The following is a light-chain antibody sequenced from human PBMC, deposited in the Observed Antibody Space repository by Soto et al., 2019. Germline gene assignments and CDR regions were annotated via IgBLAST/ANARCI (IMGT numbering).Light chain of an antibody. CDR2: GAS. CDR3: QQRSNWPSLT. Sequence: EMVMTQSPATLSVSPGERATLSCRASQSVTSNLAWYQQKPGQAPRLLIYGASTTATGIPARFSGSGSGTDFTLTISSLEPEDSAVYYCQQRSNWPSLTFGGGTKVDIK. CDR1: QSVTSN. V-gene: IGKV3-11*01. J-gene: IGKJ4*01.